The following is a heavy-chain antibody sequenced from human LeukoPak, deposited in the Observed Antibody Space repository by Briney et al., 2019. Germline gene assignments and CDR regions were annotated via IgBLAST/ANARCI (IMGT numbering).Heavy chain of an antibody. CDR3: AREGGIVGAITGTYYYYMDV. V-gene: IGHV3-20*04. D-gene: IGHD1-26*01. Sequence: TGGSLRLSCAASGFTFDDYGMSWVRQAPGKGLEWVSGINWNGGSTGYADSVKGRFTISRDNAKNSLYLQTNSLRAEDTALYYCAREGGIVGAITGTYYYYMDVWGKGTTVTVSS. CDR2: INWNGGST. CDR1: GFTFDDYG. J-gene: IGHJ6*03.